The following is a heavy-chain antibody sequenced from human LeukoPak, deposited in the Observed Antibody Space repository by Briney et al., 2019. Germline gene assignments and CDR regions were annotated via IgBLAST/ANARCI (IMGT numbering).Heavy chain of an antibody. CDR3: ASRQPAISAAD. D-gene: IGHD6-13*01. V-gene: IGHV4-34*01. CDR2: INHSGST. Sequence: SETLSLTCAVYGGSFSSYYWSWIRQPPGKGLEWIGEINHSGSTSYNPSLKSRVTISVDTSKNQFSLKLSSVPAADTAVYYCASRQPAISAADWGQGTLVTVSS. J-gene: IGHJ4*02. CDR1: GGSFSSYY.